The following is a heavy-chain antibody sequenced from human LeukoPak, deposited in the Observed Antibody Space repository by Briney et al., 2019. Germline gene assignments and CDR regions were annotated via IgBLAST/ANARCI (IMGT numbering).Heavy chain of an antibody. CDR3: ARRRRVWYSSGYYS. J-gene: IGHJ5*02. Sequence: ASVKVSCKASGYAFTSYDINWVRQATGQGLEWMGWMNPNSGNTGYAQKFQGRVTMTRNTSISTAYMELSSLRSEDTAVYYCARRRRVWYSSGYYSWGQGTLVTVSS. CDR1: GYAFTSYD. CDR2: MNPNSGNT. D-gene: IGHD3-22*01. V-gene: IGHV1-8*01.